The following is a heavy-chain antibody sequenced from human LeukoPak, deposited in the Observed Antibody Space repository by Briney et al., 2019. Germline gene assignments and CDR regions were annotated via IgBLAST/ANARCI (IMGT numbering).Heavy chain of an antibody. J-gene: IGHJ4*02. CDR2: IGYDGRFK. CDR3: ARDPKTGSPDYFDY. D-gene: IGHD3-10*01. Sequence: GGSLRLSCATTGFTFNNYPMHWVRQAPGKGLEWVAVIGYDGRFKFHSDSVKGRFTISRDDSKNTLYLQMNSLRPEDTALYYCARDPKTGSPDYFDYWGQGTLVTVST. CDR1: GFTFNNYP. V-gene: IGHV3-30*04.